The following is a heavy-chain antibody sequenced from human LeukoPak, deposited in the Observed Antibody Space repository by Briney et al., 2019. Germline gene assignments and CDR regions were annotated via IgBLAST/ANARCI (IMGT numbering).Heavy chain of an antibody. Sequence: GASVKVSCKASGYTFTSYGISWVRQAPGQGLEWMGWISAYNGNTNYAQKLQGRVTMTRNTSISTAYMELSSLRSEDTAVYYCARGRQLLWFGELFENFDYWGQGTLVTVSS. CDR2: ISAYNGNT. CDR3: ARGRQLLWFGELFENFDY. D-gene: IGHD3-10*01. V-gene: IGHV1-18*01. J-gene: IGHJ4*02. CDR1: GYTFTSYG.